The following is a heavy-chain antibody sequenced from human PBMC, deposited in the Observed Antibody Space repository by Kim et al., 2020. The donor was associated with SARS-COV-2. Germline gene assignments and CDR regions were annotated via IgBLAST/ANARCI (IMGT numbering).Heavy chain of an antibody. CDR2: ISGSGGST. CDR1: GFTFSSYA. Sequence: GGSLRLSCAASGFTFSSYAMSWVRQAPGKGLEWVSAISGSGGSTYYADSVKGRFTISRDNSKNTLYLQMNSLRAEDTAVYYCARAIEKGVTAITGTNYWGQGTLVTVSS. CDR3: ARAIEKGVTAITGTNY. D-gene: IGHD2-21*02. J-gene: IGHJ4*02. V-gene: IGHV3-23*01.